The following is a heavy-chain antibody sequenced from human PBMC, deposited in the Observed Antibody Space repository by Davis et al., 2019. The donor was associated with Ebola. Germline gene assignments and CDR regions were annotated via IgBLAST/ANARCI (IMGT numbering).Heavy chain of an antibody. V-gene: IGHV1-24*01. CDR1: GYTLTELS. CDR2: FDPEDGET. CDR3: ARDWSN. D-gene: IGHD3-3*01. Sequence: AASVKVSCKVSGYTLTELSMHWVRQAPGKGLEWMGGFDPEDGETIYAQKFQGRVTMTRDTSTSTVYMELSSLRSEDTAIYYCARDWSNWGQGTLVTVSS. J-gene: IGHJ4*02.